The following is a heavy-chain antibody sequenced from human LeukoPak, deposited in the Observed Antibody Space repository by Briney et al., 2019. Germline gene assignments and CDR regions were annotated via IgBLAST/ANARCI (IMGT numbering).Heavy chain of an antibody. CDR1: GYTFTSYY. J-gene: IGHJ4*02. CDR2: INPSGGST. V-gene: IGHV1-46*01. Sequence: GASVKVSCKASGYTFTSYYMHWVRQAPGQGLEWMGIINPSGGSTSYAQKFQGRVTMTRDTSTSTVYMELSSLRSEDTAVYYCARGRGQWLWRSEGGIDYWGQGTLVTVSS. D-gene: IGHD6-19*01. CDR3: ARGRGQWLWRSEGGIDY.